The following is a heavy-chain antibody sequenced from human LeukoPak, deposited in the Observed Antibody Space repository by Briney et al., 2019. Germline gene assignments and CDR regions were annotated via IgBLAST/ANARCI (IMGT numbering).Heavy chain of an antibody. Sequence: GASVKVSCKASGYTFAGYYMHWVRQAPGQGLEWMGWMNPNSGNTGYAQKFQGRVTMTRNTSISTAYMELSSLRSEDTAVYYCARGRFDDSWSGYPQTYGMDVWGQGTTVTVSS. J-gene: IGHJ6*02. CDR1: GYTFAGYY. V-gene: IGHV1-8*02. D-gene: IGHD3-3*01. CDR3: ARGRFDDSWSGYPQTYGMDV. CDR2: MNPNSGNT.